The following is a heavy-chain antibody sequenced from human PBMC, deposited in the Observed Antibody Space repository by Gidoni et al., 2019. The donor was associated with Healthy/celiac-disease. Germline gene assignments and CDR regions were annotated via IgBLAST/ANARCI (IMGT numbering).Heavy chain of an antibody. CDR3: TTDLENSSGWYDFDY. J-gene: IGHJ4*02. CDR2: IKSKTDGGTT. D-gene: IGHD6-19*01. Sequence: EVQLVESGGGLVKPGGSLRLSRAASGFTFSNAWMSWVRQAPGKGLEWVGRIKSKTDGGTTDYAAPVKGRFTISRDDSKNTLYLQMNSLKTEDTAVYYCTTDLENSSGWYDFDYWGQGTLVTVSS. V-gene: IGHV3-15*01. CDR1: GFTFSNAW.